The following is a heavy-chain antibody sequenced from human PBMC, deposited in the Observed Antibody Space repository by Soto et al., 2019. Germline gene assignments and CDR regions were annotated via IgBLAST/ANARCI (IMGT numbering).Heavy chain of an antibody. Sequence: QLQLQESGPGLVKPSETLSLTCTVSGGSISSSSYYWGWIRQPPGKGLEWIGRIYYSGSTYYNPSLKSRVTISVDTSKNQFSLKLSSVTAADTAVYYCARNDYGDYVWFDPWGQGTLVTVSS. CDR1: GGSISSSSYY. CDR2: IYYSGST. V-gene: IGHV4-39*01. CDR3: ARNDYGDYVWFDP. J-gene: IGHJ5*02. D-gene: IGHD4-17*01.